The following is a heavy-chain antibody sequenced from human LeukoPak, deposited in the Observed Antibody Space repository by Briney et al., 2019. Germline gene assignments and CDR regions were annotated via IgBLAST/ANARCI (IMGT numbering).Heavy chain of an antibody. CDR1: GFTFSSYA. D-gene: IGHD6-13*01. Sequence: GGSLRLSCAASGFTFSSYAMHWVRQAPGKGLEWVAVISYDGSNKYYADSVKGRFTISRDNSKNTLYLQMNSLRAEDTAVYYCARDRRLYSSSWLQNYCYYYYGMDVWGQGTTVTVSS. V-gene: IGHV3-30-3*01. J-gene: IGHJ6*02. CDR2: ISYDGSNK. CDR3: ARDRRLYSSSWLQNYCYYYYGMDV.